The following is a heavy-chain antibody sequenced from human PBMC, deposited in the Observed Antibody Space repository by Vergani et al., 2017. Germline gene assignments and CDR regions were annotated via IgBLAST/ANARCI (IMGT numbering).Heavy chain of an antibody. Sequence: QVQLVQSGAEVKKPGASVKVSCKASGYTFTGYYMHWVRQAPGQGLEWMGWINPNSGGTNYAQKFQGRVTMTRDSSISTAYMELSRLRSDDTAVYYCARDRSWELLVVGAFDIWGQGTMVTVSS. D-gene: IGHD1-26*01. CDR2: INPNSGGT. V-gene: IGHV1-2*02. CDR3: ARDRSWELLVVGAFDI. CDR1: GYTFTGYY. J-gene: IGHJ3*02.